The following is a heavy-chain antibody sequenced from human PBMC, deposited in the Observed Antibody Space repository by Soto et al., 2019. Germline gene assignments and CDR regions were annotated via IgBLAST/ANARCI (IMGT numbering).Heavy chain of an antibody. J-gene: IGHJ6*03. D-gene: IGHD1-7*01. CDR2: MNPNSGNT. CDR3: ASWGGITGTRRLSYYYYMDV. V-gene: IGHV1-8*01. CDR1: GYTFTSYD. Sequence: ASVKVSCKASGYTFTSYDINWVRQATGQGLEWMGWMNPNSGNTGYAQKFQGRVTMTRNTSISTAYMELSSLRSEDTAVYYCASWGGITGTRRLSYYYYMDVWGKGTTVTVSS.